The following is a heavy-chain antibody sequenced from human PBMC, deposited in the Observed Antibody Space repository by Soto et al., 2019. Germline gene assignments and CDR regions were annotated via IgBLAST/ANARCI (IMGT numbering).Heavy chain of an antibody. Sequence: EVQLLESGGDLIQPGVSLRLSCAASGFTFSRYAMSWVRQAPGKGLGWVSAISSSGGSTFYADSVKGRFTIYRDNSRNTLDLQMNSLRAEDMAIYYSAKYQPMPQPRPYFDYWGQGTLVIVAS. CDR2: ISSSGGST. J-gene: IGHJ4*02. D-gene: IGHD2-2*01. CDR1: GFTFSRYA. V-gene: IGHV3-23*01. CDR3: AKYQPMPQPRPYFDY.